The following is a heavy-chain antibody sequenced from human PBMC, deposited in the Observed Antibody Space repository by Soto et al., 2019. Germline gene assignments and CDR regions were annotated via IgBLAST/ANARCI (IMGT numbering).Heavy chain of an antibody. D-gene: IGHD5-12*01. CDR1: GASIKTGGYY. V-gene: IGHV4-31*11. Sequence: QVQLQESVPGLVKPSQTLSLTCAVSGASIKTGGYYWTWIRQHPTKVLEWIGYIYFSGTTWYNPSLKSRVVMSVDLSQNQFSLNLTSVTAADTAVYFCATNRGCDFYYFDSLGQGTPVTVSS. J-gene: IGHJ4*02. CDR3: ATNRGCDFYYFDS. CDR2: IYFSGTT.